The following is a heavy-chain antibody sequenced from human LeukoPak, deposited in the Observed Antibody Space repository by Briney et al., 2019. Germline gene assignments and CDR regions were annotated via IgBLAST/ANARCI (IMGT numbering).Heavy chain of an antibody. CDR2: ITGSGASTT. J-gene: IGHJ4*02. V-gene: IGHV3-23*01. CDR3: AKDFLQWPTPPFDY. CDR1: GFTFGNYA. D-gene: IGHD3-3*01. Sequence: PGGSLRLPCAASGFTFGNYAMSWVRQAPGKGLEWVSSITGSGASTTYYADSVKGRFTISRDNSKNTLYLQMNSLRAEDTALYYCAKDFLQWPTPPFDYWGQGTLVTVSS.